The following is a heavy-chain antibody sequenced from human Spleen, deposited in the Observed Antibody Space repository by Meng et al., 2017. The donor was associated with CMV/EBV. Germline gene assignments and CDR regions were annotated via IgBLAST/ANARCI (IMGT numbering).Heavy chain of an antibody. Sequence: ASVKVSCKTSGYPFISYGISWVRQAPGQGPEWMGSISGYNGETNYAQRVRGRVTMTRDTSTAYMELRSLRSDDTAVYYCVRDSTTRVDIVVVPDNDGFDIWGQGTMVTVSS. CDR2: ISGYNGET. D-gene: IGHD2-2*01. CDR3: VRDSTTRVDIVVVPDNDGFDI. J-gene: IGHJ3*02. CDR1: GYPFISYG. V-gene: IGHV1-18*01.